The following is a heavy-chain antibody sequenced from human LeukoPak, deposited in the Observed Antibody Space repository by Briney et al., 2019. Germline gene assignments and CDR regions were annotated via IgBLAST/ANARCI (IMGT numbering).Heavy chain of an antibody. CDR2: ISSSGNSI. Sequence: GGSLRLSCVASGFTFTDYYMSWIRQAPGKGLEWVAYISSSGNSIYYADSVKGRFTSSRDNAKKSLYLQMNSLGAEDTAVYLCVREKDSTWAFDYWGQGTLVTVSS. D-gene: IGHD6-13*01. V-gene: IGHV3-11*01. CDR3: VREKDSTWAFDY. J-gene: IGHJ4*02. CDR1: GFTFTDYY.